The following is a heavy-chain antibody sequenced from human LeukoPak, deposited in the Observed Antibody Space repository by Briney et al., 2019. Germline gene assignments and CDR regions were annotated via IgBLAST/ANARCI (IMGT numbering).Heavy chain of an antibody. CDR1: GGSISSYY. CDR2: IYYSGRT. V-gene: IGHV4-59*08. D-gene: IGHD1-26*01. J-gene: IGHJ4*02. Sequence: PSETLSLTCSVSGGSISSYYWSWIRQPPGRGLEWIGYIYYSGRTSYNPSLKSRVTISVDTSKNQFSLKMNSMTAADTAVHYCARHPTKWELRLSLDYWGQGILVTVSS. CDR3: ARHPTKWELRLSLDY.